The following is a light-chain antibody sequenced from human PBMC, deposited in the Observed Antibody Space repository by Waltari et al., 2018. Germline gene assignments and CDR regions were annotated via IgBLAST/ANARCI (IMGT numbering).Light chain of an antibody. Sequence: QSVLTLPPSESVAPGPRVTIYCIGSSSNIGDGYQLHWYQHLPVTAANLRIYCNSTRPSGVPDRFAGSKSGTSASLAITGLQAEDEADYYCQSYDSSLSGSYVFGTGTKVTVL. J-gene: IGLJ1*01. CDR2: CNS. V-gene: IGLV1-40*01. CDR1: SSNIGDGYQ. CDR3: QSYDSSLSGSYV.